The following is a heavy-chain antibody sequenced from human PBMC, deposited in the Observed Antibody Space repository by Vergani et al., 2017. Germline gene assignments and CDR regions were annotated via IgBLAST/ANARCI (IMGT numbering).Heavy chain of an antibody. J-gene: IGHJ4*02. V-gene: IGHV4-61*02. CDR3: ARDFLGDTAMDS. D-gene: IGHD5-18*01. Sequence: QVQLQESGPGLVKPSQTLSLTCTVSGGSISSGSYYWSWIRQPAGKGLEWIGRIYTSGSTNYNPSLKSRVTISVDTSKNQFSLKLSSVTAADTAVYYCARDFLGDTAMDSWGQGTLVTVSS. CDR1: GGSISSGSYY. CDR2: IYTSGST.